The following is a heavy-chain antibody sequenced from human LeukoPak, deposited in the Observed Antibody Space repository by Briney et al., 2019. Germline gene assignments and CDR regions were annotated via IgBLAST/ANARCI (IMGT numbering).Heavy chain of an antibody. J-gene: IGHJ4*02. CDR3: ARDRYYDSSGYYYFDY. V-gene: IGHV1-46*01. CDR1: GYTFTSYY. CDR2: INPSGGST. Sequence: ASVTASFKASGYTFTSYYMHWVRQAPGQGLEWMGIINPSGGSTSYAQKFQGRVTMTRDTSTSTVYMELSSLRSEDTAVYYCARDRYYDSSGYYYFDYWGQGTLVTVSS. D-gene: IGHD3-22*01.